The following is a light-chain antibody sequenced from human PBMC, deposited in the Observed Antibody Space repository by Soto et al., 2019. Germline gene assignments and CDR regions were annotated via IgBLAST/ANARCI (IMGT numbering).Light chain of an antibody. CDR2: GVT. Sequence: QSVLTQPTPVSGSPGQSITISCTGNHNDIGTYDYVSWYQQHPGRAPRLLIYGVTTRPSGISDRFSASKSGLTASLTISGLQPEDEADYYCSSFTSDRIYVFGPGTRSPS. CDR3: SSFTSDRIYV. CDR1: HNDIGTYDY. V-gene: IGLV2-14*03. J-gene: IGLJ1*01.